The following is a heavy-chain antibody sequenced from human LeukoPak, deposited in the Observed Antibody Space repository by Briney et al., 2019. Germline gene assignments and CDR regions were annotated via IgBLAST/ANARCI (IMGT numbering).Heavy chain of an antibody. CDR3: AKDAGACATPTCYHDS. J-gene: IGHJ4*02. D-gene: IGHD2-15*01. Sequence: GGSLRLSCAASGFAFTTFAMTWVRQAPGKGLEGGSTMIGRGETTYYADSVQGRFTISRDNSKNTLYLQMNSLRPEDTAIYYCAKDAGACATPTCYHDSWGQGTLVTVSS. CDR1: GFAFTTFA. CDR2: MIGRGETT. V-gene: IGHV3-23*01.